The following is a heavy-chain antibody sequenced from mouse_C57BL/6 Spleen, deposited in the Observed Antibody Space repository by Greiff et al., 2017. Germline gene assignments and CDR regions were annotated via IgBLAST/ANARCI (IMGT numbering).Heavy chain of an antibody. J-gene: IGHJ1*03. CDR3: AINWDEYFDG. Sequence: QVHVKQSGAELVRPGTSVKMSCKASGYTFTNYWIGWAKQRPGHGLEWIGDIYPGGGYTNYNEKFKGKATLTADKSSSTAYRQFSSLTSEDSAIYYCAINWDEYFDGWGTGTTVTVSS. V-gene: IGHV1-63*01. CDR2: IYPGGGYT. D-gene: IGHD4-1*01. CDR1: GYTFTNYW.